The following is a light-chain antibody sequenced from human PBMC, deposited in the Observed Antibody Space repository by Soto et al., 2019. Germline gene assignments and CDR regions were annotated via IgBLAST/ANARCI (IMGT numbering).Light chain of an antibody. CDR2: SDD. V-gene: IGLV1-44*01. CDR3: AAWDDNLNGPL. CDR1: NSNIGRYS. J-gene: IGLJ3*02. Sequence: QSVLTQPPSLSGTAEQRVTISCSGSNSNIGRYSVNWYQHFPGTAPKILIYSDDERPSGVRDRFSGSQSGTSASLAISGLQSEDEAEYYCAAWDDNLNGPLFGGGTKVTVL.